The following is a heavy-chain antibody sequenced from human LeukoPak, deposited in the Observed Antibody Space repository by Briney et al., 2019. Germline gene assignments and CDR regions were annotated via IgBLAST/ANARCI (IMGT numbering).Heavy chain of an antibody. CDR3: ARDPKNSSGWVWYSDL. V-gene: IGHV1-8*01. D-gene: IGHD6-19*01. Sequence: ASVKVSCKASGYTFTSYDINWVRQATGQGLEWMGWMNPNSGNTGYAQKFQGRVTMTRNTSISTAYMELSSLRSEDTAAYYCARDPKNSSGWVWYSDLWGRGTLVAVSS. J-gene: IGHJ2*01. CDR1: GYTFTSYD. CDR2: MNPNSGNT.